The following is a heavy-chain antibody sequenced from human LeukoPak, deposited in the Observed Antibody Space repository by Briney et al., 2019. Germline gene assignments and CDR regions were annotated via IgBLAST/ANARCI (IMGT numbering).Heavy chain of an antibody. J-gene: IGHJ4*02. CDR1: GGSIGHFY. V-gene: IGHV4-59*01. CDR2: VYHSGDT. D-gene: IGHD5-24*01. Sequence: ASETLSLTRSVSGGSIGHFYWSWIRQPPGRGLEWIGNVYHSGDTKYSPSLQSRVTILVDTSQNQISLDLRSVTAADTALYYCARDDGYSTFDFWGLGTLVTVSS. CDR3: ARDDGYSTFDF.